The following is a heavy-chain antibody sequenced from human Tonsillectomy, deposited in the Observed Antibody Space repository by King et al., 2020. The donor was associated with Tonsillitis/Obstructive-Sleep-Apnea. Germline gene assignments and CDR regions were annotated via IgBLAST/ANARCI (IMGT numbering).Heavy chain of an antibody. V-gene: IGHV4-34*01. J-gene: IGHJ5*02. Sequence: VQLQQWGAGLLKPSETLSLTCAVYGGSFSGYYWSWIRQPPGKGLEWIGEINHSGSTNCNPSLKSRVTISVDTSKNQFSLKLSSVTAADTAVYYCASSFVTISPDNWSDPWGQGTLVPVSS. CDR2: INHSGST. CDR1: GGSFSGYY. D-gene: IGHD3-3*01. CDR3: ASSFVTISPDNWSDP.